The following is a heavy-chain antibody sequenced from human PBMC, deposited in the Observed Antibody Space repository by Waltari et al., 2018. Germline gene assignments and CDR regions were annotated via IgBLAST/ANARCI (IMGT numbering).Heavy chain of an antibody. CDR1: GSIISSYW. CDR3: GRSMYV. Sequence: EEQLVESGGNLVQPGGSLRLSCAASGSIISSYWMYWVRQAPGKGLVWVSRISNDGSVTGYADSVKGRFTISRDNAKNTLYLQMNSLRPEDTAVYYCGRSMYVWGHGTTVTVSS. CDR2: ISNDGSVT. J-gene: IGHJ6*02. V-gene: IGHV3-74*01.